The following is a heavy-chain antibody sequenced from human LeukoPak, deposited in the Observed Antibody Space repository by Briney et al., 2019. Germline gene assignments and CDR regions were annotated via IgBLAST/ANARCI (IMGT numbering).Heavy chain of an antibody. CDR3: ARDPWQGSTTLH. D-gene: IGHD1-26*01. CDR1: GFSISSGY. CDR2: LYSDDSA. V-gene: IGHV3-66*01. J-gene: IGHJ4*02. Sequence: GGSLRLSCVASGFSISSGYMTWARQAPGKALEWVSLLYSDDSAYYPDSVKGGFTISRDNSKSTLHLQMDTLRTEDTAMYYCARDPWQGSTTLHWGQGIMVTVSS.